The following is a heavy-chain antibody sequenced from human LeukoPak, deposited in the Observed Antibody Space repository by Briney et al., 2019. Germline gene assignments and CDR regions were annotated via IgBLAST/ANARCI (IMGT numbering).Heavy chain of an antibody. CDR1: GFSFSDYY. CDR3: ARAVGSGPGCHFDY. J-gene: IGHJ4*02. D-gene: IGHD6-19*01. Sequence: PGGSLRLSCAASGFSFSDYYMSWIRQAPGKGLEWVSYISSSSSYTNYADSVKGRFTISRDDAKNSLYLQMNSLGADDTAVYYCARAVGSGPGCHFDYWGQGTLVTVSS. CDR2: ISSSSSYT. V-gene: IGHV3-11*05.